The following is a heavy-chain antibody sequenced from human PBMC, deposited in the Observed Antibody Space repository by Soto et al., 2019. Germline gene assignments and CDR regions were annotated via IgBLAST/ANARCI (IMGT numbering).Heavy chain of an antibody. Sequence: ASVKVSCKASGYTLTSYGISWVRQAPGQGLEWMGWISAYNGNTNYAQKLQGRVTMTTDTSTSTAYMELRSLRSDDTAVYYCARDHIVVVTAIQDYYYYGMDVWGQGTTVTVSS. CDR1: GYTLTSYG. CDR3: ARDHIVVVTAIQDYYYYGMDV. CDR2: ISAYNGNT. D-gene: IGHD2-21*02. V-gene: IGHV1-18*01. J-gene: IGHJ6*02.